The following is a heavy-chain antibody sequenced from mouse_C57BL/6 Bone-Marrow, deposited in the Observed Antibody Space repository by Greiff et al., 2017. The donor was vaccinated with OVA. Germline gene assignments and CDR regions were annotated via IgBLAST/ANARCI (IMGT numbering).Heavy chain of an antibody. CDR2: IAPSDSET. J-gene: IGHJ1*03. Sequence: VQLQQPGAELVRPGSSVKLSCKASGYTFTSYWMHWVKQRPIQGLEWIGNIAPSDSETHYNQKFKDKATLTVDKSSSSAYMQLSSLTSEDSAVYYCARSPLLLRYFDVWGTGTTVTVSS. D-gene: IGHD1-1*01. CDR1: GYTFTSYW. V-gene: IGHV1-52*01. CDR3: ARSPLLLRYFDV.